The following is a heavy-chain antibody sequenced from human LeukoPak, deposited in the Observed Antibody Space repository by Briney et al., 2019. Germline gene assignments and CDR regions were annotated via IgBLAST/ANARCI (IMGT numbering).Heavy chain of an antibody. D-gene: IGHD3-22*01. CDR2: VWYDGRNR. CDR3: AKEGVDHYDSSGYYSTLFDY. CDR1: GYTFSRHG. J-gene: IGHJ4*02. Sequence: PGRSLTLSCAASGYTFSRHGIHWVRQAPGKGLEWVAVVWYDGRNRDYADSVKGRFTISRDNSKNSLYLQMNSLRAEDTALYYCAKEGVDHYDSSGYYSTLFDYWGQGTLVTVSS. V-gene: IGHV3-33*03.